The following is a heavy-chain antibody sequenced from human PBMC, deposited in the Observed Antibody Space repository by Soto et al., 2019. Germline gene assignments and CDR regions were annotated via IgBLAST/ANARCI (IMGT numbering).Heavy chain of an antibody. D-gene: IGHD3-10*01. CDR3: ERDRGSPDSFDS. CDR1: GFTFSNYW. Sequence: PGGSLRLSCAASGFTFSNYWMYWVRQAPGKGLVWVSRISTDGSTTNYADSVKGRFTISRDNAKNTLYLQMNSLRAEDTAVYYCERDRGSPDSFDSWGQGTMVTVSS. J-gene: IGHJ3*02. CDR2: ISTDGSTT. V-gene: IGHV3-74*01.